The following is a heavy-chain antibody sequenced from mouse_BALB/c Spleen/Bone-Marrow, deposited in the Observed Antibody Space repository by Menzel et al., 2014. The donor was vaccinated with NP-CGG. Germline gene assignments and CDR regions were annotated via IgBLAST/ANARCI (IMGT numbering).Heavy chain of an antibody. CDR1: GYSFTGYY. Sequence: EVQLQESGPELVKPGASVKISCKASGYSFTGYYMHWVKQSHVKSLEWIGRINPYNGATSYNQNFKDKASLTVDKSSSTAYMELHSPTSEDSAVYYCARWLLDAMDYWGQGTSVTVPS. D-gene: IGHD2-3*01. J-gene: IGHJ4*01. V-gene: IGHV1-31*01. CDR2: INPYNGAT. CDR3: ARWLLDAMDY.